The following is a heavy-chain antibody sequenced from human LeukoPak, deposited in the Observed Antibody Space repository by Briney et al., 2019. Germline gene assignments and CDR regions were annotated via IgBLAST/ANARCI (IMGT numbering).Heavy chain of an antibody. V-gene: IGHV1-69*13. D-gene: IGHD2-2*01. J-gene: IGHJ4*02. CDR1: GGTFSSYA. CDR3: AREGYCSSTSCPGFDY. CDR2: IIPIFGTA. Sequence: SVKVSCKASGGTFSSYAISWVRQAPGQGLEWMGGIIPIFGTANYAQKFQGRVTITADESTSTAYMELSSLRSEDTAVYYCAREGYCSSTSCPGFDYWGQGTLVTVSS.